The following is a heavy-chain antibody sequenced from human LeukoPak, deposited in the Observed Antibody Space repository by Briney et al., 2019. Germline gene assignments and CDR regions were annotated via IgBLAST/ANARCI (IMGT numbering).Heavy chain of an antibody. J-gene: IGHJ3*01. CDR3: AKDSGSSGWY. Sequence: GGSLRLSCAASGFTFDDYAMHWVRQAPGKGLEWVSGISWNSGSIGYADSVKGRFTISRDNAKNSLYLQMNSLRAEDTALYYCAKDSGSSGWYWGQGTMVTVSS. D-gene: IGHD6-19*01. CDR1: GFTFDDYA. CDR2: ISWNSGSI. V-gene: IGHV3-9*01.